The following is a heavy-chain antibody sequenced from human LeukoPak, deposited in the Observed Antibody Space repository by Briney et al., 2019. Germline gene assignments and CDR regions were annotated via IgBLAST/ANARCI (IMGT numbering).Heavy chain of an antibody. CDR2: INPNSGGT. D-gene: IGHD5-18*01. Sequence: GASVKVSCKASGYTFTGYYMHWVRQAPGQGLEWMGWINPNSGGTNYAQKFQGRVTMTRDTSISTACMELSRLRSDDTAVYYCARDTAMETPHYYYYMDVWGKGTTVTVSS. CDR3: ARDTAMETPHYYYYMDV. J-gene: IGHJ6*03. V-gene: IGHV1-2*02. CDR1: GYTFTGYY.